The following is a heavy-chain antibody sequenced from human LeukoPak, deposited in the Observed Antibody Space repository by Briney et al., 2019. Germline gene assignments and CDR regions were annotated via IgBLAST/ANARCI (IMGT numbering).Heavy chain of an antibody. J-gene: IGHJ4*02. D-gene: IGHD6-6*01. V-gene: IGHV4-34*01. CDR1: GFTFGDYA. CDR2: INHSGST. CDR3: ARFPLLSSSPITR. Sequence: GSLRLSCTTSGFTFGDYAVSWIRQPPGKGLEWIGEINHSGSTNYNPSLKSRVTISVDTSKNQFSLKLSSVTAADTAVYYCARFPLLSSSPITRWGQGTLVTVSS.